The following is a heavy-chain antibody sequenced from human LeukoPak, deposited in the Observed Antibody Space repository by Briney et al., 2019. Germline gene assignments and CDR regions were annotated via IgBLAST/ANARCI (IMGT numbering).Heavy chain of an antibody. CDR3: ARRAGAYSHPYDY. CDR1: GFTVSSNS. J-gene: IGHJ4*02. CDR2: IYSDNI. V-gene: IGHV3-53*01. D-gene: IGHD4/OR15-4a*01. Sequence: GGSLRLSCTVSGFTVSSNSMSWVRQAPGKGLEWVSFIYSDNIHYSDSVKGRFTISRDNSKNTLYLQMDSLRAEDTAVYYCARRAGAYSHPYDYWGQGTLVTVSS.